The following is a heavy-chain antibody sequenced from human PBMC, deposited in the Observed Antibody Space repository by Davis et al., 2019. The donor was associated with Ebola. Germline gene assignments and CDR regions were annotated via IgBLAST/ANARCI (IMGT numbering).Heavy chain of an antibody. Sequence: PGGSLRLSCAASGFTFSGSAMHWVRQAPGKGLEWVSSISSSSSYIYYADSVKGRFTISRDNAKNSLYLQMNSLRAEDTAVYYCARGMTTVTTGWFDPWGQGTLVTVSS. D-gene: IGHD4-11*01. CDR1: GFTFSGSA. V-gene: IGHV3-21*01. CDR2: ISSSSSYI. CDR3: ARGMTTVTTGWFDP. J-gene: IGHJ5*02.